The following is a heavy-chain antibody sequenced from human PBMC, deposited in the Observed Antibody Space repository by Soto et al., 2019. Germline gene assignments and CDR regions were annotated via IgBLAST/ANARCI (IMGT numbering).Heavy chain of an antibody. CDR3: ASKNYYDSSGYY. V-gene: IGHV5-51*01. J-gene: IGHJ4*02. Sequence: PWESLTISCTCSGDSFSPYWIGWVRQMPGKGLGWMGIIYPGDSDTRYSPSFQGQVTLSADKSISTAYLQWSSLKASDTAMYYCASKNYYDSSGYYWGQGTLVTVSS. D-gene: IGHD3-22*01. CDR1: GDSFSPYW. CDR2: IYPGDSDT.